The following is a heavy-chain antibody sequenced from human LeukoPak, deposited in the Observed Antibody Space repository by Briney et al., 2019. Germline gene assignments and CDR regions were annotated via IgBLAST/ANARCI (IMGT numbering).Heavy chain of an antibody. CDR2: ISSSGSTI. V-gene: IGHV3-11*04. CDR1: GFTFSDYY. D-gene: IGHD2-2*01. Sequence: GGSLRLSCGASGFTFSDYYMSWIRQAPGKGLEWVSYISSSGSTIYYADSVKDRFTISRDNAKNSLYLQMNSLRAEDTAVYYCARDGTSDAFDIWGQGTMVTVSS. CDR3: ARDGTSDAFDI. J-gene: IGHJ3*02.